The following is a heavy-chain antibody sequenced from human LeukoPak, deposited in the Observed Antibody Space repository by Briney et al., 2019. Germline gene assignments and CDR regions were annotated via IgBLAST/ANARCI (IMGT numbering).Heavy chain of an antibody. CDR1: GFTFSSYG. J-gene: IGHJ3*02. Sequence: PGGSLRLSCAASGFTFSSYGMHWVRQAPGKGLEWVAVISYDGSNKYYADSVKGRFTISRDNSKNTLYRQMNSLRAEDTAASYAAKDRSAMKVVLPDAFDIWGQGTMVTVSS. V-gene: IGHV3-30*18. CDR3: AKDRSAMKVVLPDAFDI. D-gene: IGHD3-22*01. CDR2: ISYDGSNK.